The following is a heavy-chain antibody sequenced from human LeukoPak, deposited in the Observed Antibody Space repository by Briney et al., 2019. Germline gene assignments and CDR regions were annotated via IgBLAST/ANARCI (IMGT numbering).Heavy chain of an antibody. J-gene: IGHJ4*02. CDR2: INSDGSST. Sequence: PGGSLRLSCAASGFTFSSYWMHWVRQAPGKGLVWVSRINSDGSSTSYADSVKGRFTISRDNAKNTLYLQMNSLRAEDTAVYYCARVPQTPYDSSGYYYGGPDYWGQGTLVTVSS. V-gene: IGHV3-74*01. CDR1: GFTFSSYW. CDR3: ARVPQTPYDSSGYYYGGPDY. D-gene: IGHD3-22*01.